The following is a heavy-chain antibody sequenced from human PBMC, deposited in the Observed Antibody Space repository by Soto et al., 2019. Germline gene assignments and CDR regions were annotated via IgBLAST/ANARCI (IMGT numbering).Heavy chain of an antibody. CDR2: IYYSGST. V-gene: IGHV4-31*03. CDR3: ARLSSIDSSGYYLDY. D-gene: IGHD3-22*01. Sequence: SETLSLTCTVSGGSISSGDYYWSWIRQHPGKGLEWIGYIYYSGSTHYSSSLKSRVTMSIDTSKNQFPLKLTSVTAADTAVYYCARLSSIDSSGYYLDYWGQGTLVTVSS. J-gene: IGHJ4*02. CDR1: GGSISSGDYY.